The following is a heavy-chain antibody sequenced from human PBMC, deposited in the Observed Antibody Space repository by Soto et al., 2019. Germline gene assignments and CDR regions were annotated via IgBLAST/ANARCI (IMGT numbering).Heavy chain of an antibody. CDR1: GFSLTTRGGG. Sequence: QITLKESGPTLVKPTQTLTLTCTFSGFSLTTRGGGVGWIRQPPGKALEWRALIYWDDDTRYSRSLKSRLTITKDTSKTQVVLTMTNMDPADTATYFCAHRTTTVTWWFDPWGQGTLVTVSS. J-gene: IGHJ5*02. CDR2: IYWDDDT. CDR3: AHRTTTVTWWFDP. V-gene: IGHV2-5*02. D-gene: IGHD4-17*01.